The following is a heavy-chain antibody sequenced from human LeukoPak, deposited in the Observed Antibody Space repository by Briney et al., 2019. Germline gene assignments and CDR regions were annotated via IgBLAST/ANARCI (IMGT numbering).Heavy chain of an antibody. D-gene: IGHD3-22*01. CDR1: DYSISSHNY. Sequence: SETLSLTCAVSDYSISSHNYWGWIRQPPGKGLEWIGSVYHSGSTHYSPSLKSRVTISVDTSKNQFSLKLSSVTAADTAVYYCARNDSSGYLDYWGQGTLVTVSS. CDR2: VYHSGST. V-gene: IGHV4-38-2*01. J-gene: IGHJ4*02. CDR3: ARNDSSGYLDY.